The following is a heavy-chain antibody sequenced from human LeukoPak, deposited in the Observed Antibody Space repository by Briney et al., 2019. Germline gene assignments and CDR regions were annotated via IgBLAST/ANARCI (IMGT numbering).Heavy chain of an antibody. Sequence: GGSLRLSCVVSGFTFSNYAITWVRQAPGKGLEWVSTISGSDSGTYYADSVKDRFSISRDNSKNTLYLQMNSLRAEDTATYYCAKSRSGIAAAGTNYWGHGTPVIVSS. D-gene: IGHD6-13*01. CDR1: GFTFSNYA. J-gene: IGHJ4*01. V-gene: IGHV3-23*01. CDR3: AKSRSGIAAAGTNY. CDR2: ISGSDSGT.